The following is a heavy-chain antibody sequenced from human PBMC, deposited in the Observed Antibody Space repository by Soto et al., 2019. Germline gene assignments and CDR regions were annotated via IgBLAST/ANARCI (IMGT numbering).Heavy chain of an antibody. D-gene: IGHD6-19*01. CDR2: TDYSGNT. V-gene: IGHV4-59*08. CDR1: SDSISSYY. Sequence: QVQLQQSGPGLVRPSETLSLTCTVSSDSISSYYWIWIRQSPGKGLEWIGYTDYSGNTTYNPSLKRRVTISGDTSKNQFSLRLSSVTAADTAVHYCARAVGVPISSLDYWGQGTLVTVS. CDR3: ARAVGVPISSLDY. J-gene: IGHJ4*02.